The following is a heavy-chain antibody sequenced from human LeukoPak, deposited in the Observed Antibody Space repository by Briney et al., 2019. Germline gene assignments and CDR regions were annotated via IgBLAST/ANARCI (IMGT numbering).Heavy chain of an antibody. Sequence: SDTLSLTCTVSGGSISSSSYYWGWIRQPPGKGLEWVGTIYYSGSTYYNPSLKSRVTISVDTSKNQFSLKLSSVTAADTAVHYCARHLQNSYYYYMDVWGTGTTVTVSS. CDR2: IYYSGST. CDR3: ARHLQNSYYYYMDV. V-gene: IGHV4-39*01. J-gene: IGHJ6*03. D-gene: IGHD4-11*01. CDR1: GGSISSSSYY.